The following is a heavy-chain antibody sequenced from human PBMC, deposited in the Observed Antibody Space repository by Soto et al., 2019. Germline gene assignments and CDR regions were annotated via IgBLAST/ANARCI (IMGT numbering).Heavy chain of an antibody. CDR1: GYSFTRYW. D-gene: IGHD3-16*02. J-gene: IGHJ3*02. CDR2: IYPGDSDT. Sequence: PGESVKSSCKGCGYSFTRYWIGWVRQMPGKGLEWMGIIYPGDSDTRYSPSFQGQVTISADKSISTAYLQWSSLKASDTAMYYCARPSWGSYLESPDAFDIWDQGTMVTVSS. V-gene: IGHV5-51*01. CDR3: ARPSWGSYLESPDAFDI.